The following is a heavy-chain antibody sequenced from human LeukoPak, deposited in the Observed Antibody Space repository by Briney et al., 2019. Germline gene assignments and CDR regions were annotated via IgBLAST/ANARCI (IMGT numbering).Heavy chain of an antibody. CDR1: GGSISSYY. Sequence: SETLSLTCTVSGGSISSYYWSWIRQPPGKGLEWIGYIYYSGSTNYSPSLKSRVTISVDTSKHQFSLKLSSVPAADTAVYYCARVSRGSRGYPFDYWGQGTLVTVSS. D-gene: IGHD3-22*01. CDR2: IYYSGST. J-gene: IGHJ4*02. CDR3: ARVSRGSRGYPFDY. V-gene: IGHV4-59*13.